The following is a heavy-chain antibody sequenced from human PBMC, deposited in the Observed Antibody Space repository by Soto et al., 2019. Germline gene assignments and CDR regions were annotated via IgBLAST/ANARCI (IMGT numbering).Heavy chain of an antibody. V-gene: IGHV1-69*01. J-gene: IGHJ6*02. CDR1: GGTFSSYA. CDR3: ARSQGSSTSLEIYYYYYYGMDV. Sequence: QVQLVQSGAEVKKPGSSVKVSCKASGGTFSSYAISWVRQAPGQGLEWMGGIIPISDTTNYAQKFQGRVTITADESTSTAYMELSSRRSEDTAVYYCARSQGSSTSLEIYYYYYYGMDVWGQGTTVTAS. D-gene: IGHD2-2*01. CDR2: IIPISDTT.